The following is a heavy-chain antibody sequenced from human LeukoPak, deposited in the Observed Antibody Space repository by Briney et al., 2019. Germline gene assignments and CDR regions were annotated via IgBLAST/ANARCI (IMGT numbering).Heavy chain of an antibody. Sequence: ASVKVSCKASGYTFTSYGISWVRQAPGQGLEWMGWISAYNGNTNYAQKLQGRVTMTTDTSTSTAYMVLRSLRSDDTAVYYCARGGGTHTDYYYYYGMDVWGQGTTVTVSS. V-gene: IGHV1-18*01. CDR3: ARGGGTHTDYYYYYGMDV. CDR2: ISAYNGNT. CDR1: GYTFTSYG. D-gene: IGHD1-1*01. J-gene: IGHJ6*02.